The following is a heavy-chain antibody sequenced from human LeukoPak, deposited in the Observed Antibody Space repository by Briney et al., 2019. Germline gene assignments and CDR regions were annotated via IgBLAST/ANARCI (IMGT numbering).Heavy chain of an antibody. D-gene: IGHD2-21*01. J-gene: IGHJ4*02. CDR1: RFTFSSYS. V-gene: IGHV3-21*01. CDR2: ISSGSSYK. CDR3: AKLFHSVDY. Sequence: GGSLRLFCAASRFTFSSYSMNWVRQAPGKGLEWVSSISSGSSYKYYADSVKCRFTISRDNAKNSLYLQMNSLRAEDTAVYYCAKLFHSVDYWGQGTLVTVSS.